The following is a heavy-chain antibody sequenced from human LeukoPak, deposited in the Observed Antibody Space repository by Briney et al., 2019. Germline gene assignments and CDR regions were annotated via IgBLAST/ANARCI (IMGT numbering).Heavy chain of an antibody. CDR2: IKSKTDGGTT. CDR1: GFTFSNAW. CDR3: TTDGYCSGGSCYPNWFDP. J-gene: IGHJ5*02. V-gene: IGHV3-15*01. Sequence: GGSLRLSCAASGFTFSNAWMSWVRQAPGKGLEWVGRIKSKTDGGTTDYAAPVKGRFTISRDDSKNTLYLRMNSLKTEDTAVYYCTTDGYCSGGSCYPNWFDPWGQGTLVTVSS. D-gene: IGHD2-15*01.